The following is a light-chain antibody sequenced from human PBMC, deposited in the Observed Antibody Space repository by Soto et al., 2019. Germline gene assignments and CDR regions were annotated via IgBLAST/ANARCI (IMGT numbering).Light chain of an antibody. CDR3: QQYNNWPPT. CDR1: QSVSRY. Sequence: EIVFTQSPITLSVSPGGKATLSCRASQSVSRYLAWYQQKPGQAPRLLIYGASTRATNSPARFSGSGSGTEFTLTISSLRSEDFAVYYCQQYNNWPPTFGQGTKVDIK. CDR2: GAS. V-gene: IGKV3-15*01. J-gene: IGKJ1*01.